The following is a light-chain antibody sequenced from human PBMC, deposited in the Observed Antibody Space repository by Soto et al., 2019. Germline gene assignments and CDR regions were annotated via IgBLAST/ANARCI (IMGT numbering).Light chain of an antibody. V-gene: IGKV3-11*01. J-gene: IGKJ5*01. CDR3: QQHNNRPLT. Sequence: EIMLTQSPATLSLSPGERATLSCRASQSVSSYLAWYQQKPGQAPRLLIYDTSTRATGLPARFSGSGSGTDFTLTISSLQAEDCAVYYCQQHNNRPLTFGQGTRLEIK. CDR2: DTS. CDR1: QSVSSY.